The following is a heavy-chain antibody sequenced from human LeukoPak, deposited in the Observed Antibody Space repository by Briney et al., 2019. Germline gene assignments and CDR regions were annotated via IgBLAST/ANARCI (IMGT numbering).Heavy chain of an antibody. CDR3: ARRRYASSWRDS. D-gene: IGHD6-13*01. J-gene: IGHJ4*02. CDR1: GGSISSSSYY. Sequence: PSETLSLTCTVSGGSISSSSYYWGWIRQPPGKGLEWIGNDYYSGSTYYNPSLKSRVAVSVDTSNNQFSLKLTSVTAADTAVYYRARRRYASSWRDSWGQGTLVTVSS. CDR2: DYYSGST. V-gene: IGHV4-39*01.